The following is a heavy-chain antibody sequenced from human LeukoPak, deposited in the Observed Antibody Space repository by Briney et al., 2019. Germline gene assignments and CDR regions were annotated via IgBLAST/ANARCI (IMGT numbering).Heavy chain of an antibody. J-gene: IGHJ4*02. CDR2: IYYSGST. CDR3: AGNYYDTSGYDF. V-gene: IGHV4-59*08. CDR1: GGSISSYY. D-gene: IGHD3-22*01. Sequence: SETLSLTCTVSGGSISSYYWSWIRQPPGKGLEWIGYIYYSGSTNYNPSLKSRVTISVDTSKSQFSLKLRSVTAADTAVYYCAGNYYDTSGYDFWGQGTLVTVSS.